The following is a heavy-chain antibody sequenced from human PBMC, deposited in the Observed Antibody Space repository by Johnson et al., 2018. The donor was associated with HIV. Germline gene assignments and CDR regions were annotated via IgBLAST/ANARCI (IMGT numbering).Heavy chain of an antibody. D-gene: IGHD6-6*01. CDR1: GFTFSSYA. Sequence: VQLVESGGGLVKPGGSLRLSCAASGFTFSSYAMHWVRQAPGKGLEHVSAISSNGGSTSYANSVKGRFTISRDNSKNTLYLQMNSLRAEDTAVYYCARDDSSSNGRAFDIWGQGTMVTVSS. CDR2: ISSNGGST. J-gene: IGHJ3*02. CDR3: ARDDSSSNGRAFDI. V-gene: IGHV3-64*01.